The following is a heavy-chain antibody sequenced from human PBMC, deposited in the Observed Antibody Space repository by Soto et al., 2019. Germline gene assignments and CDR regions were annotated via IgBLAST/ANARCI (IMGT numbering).Heavy chain of an antibody. V-gene: IGHV4-31*03. CDR2: IYYSGST. CDR3: AREKWILRFRRFDP. CDR1: GGSISSGGYY. J-gene: IGHJ5*02. Sequence: TSETLSLTCTVSGGSISSGGYYWSWIRQHPGKGLEWIGYIYYSGSTYYNPSLKSRVTISVDTSKNQFSLKLSSVTAADTAVYYCAREKWILRFRRFDPWGQGTLVTVSS. D-gene: IGHD3-3*01.